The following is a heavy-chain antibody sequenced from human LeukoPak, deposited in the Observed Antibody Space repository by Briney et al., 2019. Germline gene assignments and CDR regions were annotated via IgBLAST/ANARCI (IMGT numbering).Heavy chain of an antibody. Sequence: PSETLSLTCAVSGGSISSSNWWSWVRHPPGKGLEWIGEIYHSGSANYNPSLKSRVTISVDKSKNQFSLRLSSVTAADTAVYYCASAGHDGIGYKVCWGQGTLVTVSS. D-gene: IGHD3-22*01. CDR2: IYHSGSA. CDR3: ASAGHDGIGYKVC. J-gene: IGHJ4*02. CDR1: GGSISSSNW. V-gene: IGHV4-4*02.